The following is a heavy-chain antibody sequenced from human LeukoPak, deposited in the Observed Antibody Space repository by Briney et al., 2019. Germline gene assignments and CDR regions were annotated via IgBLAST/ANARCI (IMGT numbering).Heavy chain of an antibody. CDR1: GFTVSSNY. CDR3: AKVGGCSGGSCSGAFDI. V-gene: IGHV3-66*01. D-gene: IGHD2-15*01. J-gene: IGHJ3*02. CDR2: MYSGGST. Sequence: GGSLRLSCAASGFTVSSNYMSWVRQAPGKGLEWVSVMYSGGSTYYADSVKGRFTISRDNSKNTLYLQMNSLRAEDTAVYYCAKVGGCSGGSCSGAFDIWGQGTMVTVSS.